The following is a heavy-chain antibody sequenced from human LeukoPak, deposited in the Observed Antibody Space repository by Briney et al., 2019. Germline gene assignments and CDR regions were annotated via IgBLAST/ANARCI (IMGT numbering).Heavy chain of an antibody. CDR3: ARGSSSYNWNPFQH. CDR2: ISYDGSNK. V-gene: IGHV3-30-3*01. J-gene: IGHJ1*01. D-gene: IGHD1-20*01. CDR1: GFTFSSYA. Sequence: GRSLRLSCAASGFTFSSYAMHWVRQAPGKGLEWVAVISYDGSNKYYADSVKGRFTISRDNSKNTLYLQMNSLRAEDTAVYYCARGSSSYNWNPFQHWGQDTLVTVSS.